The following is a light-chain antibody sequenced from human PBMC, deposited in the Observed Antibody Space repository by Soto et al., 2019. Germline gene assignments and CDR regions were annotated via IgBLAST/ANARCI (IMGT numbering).Light chain of an antibody. V-gene: IGKV2-28*01. J-gene: IGKJ2*01. CDR1: QSLLHSNGYNY. CDR3: MQALQTVYT. CDR2: LGS. Sequence: DIVMTQSPLSLPVTPGEPASISCRSSQSLLHSNGYNYLDWYLQKPGQSPQLLIYLGSNRASGVPDRFSGSGSGTGFTLKISRVEAEDVGVYYCMQALQTVYTFGQGTKLEIK.